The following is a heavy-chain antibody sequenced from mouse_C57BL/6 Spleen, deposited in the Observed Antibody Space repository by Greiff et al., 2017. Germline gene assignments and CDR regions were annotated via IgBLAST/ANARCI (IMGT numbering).Heavy chain of an antibody. J-gene: IGHJ1*03. V-gene: IGHV5-12*01. Sequence: EVQLVESGGGLVQPGGSLKLSCAASGFTFSDYYMYWVRQTPEKRLEWVAYISNGGGSTYYPDTVKGRFTLSRDNAKNTLYLQMSRLKSEDTAMYYCARHDDYGYFDVWGTGTTVTVSS. CDR1: GFTFSDYY. CDR3: ARHDDYGYFDV. D-gene: IGHD2-3*01. CDR2: ISNGGGST.